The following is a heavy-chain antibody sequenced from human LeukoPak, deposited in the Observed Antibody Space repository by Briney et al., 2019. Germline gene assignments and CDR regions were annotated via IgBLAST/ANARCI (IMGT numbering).Heavy chain of an antibody. CDR1: GYTFIVYY. CDR2: ISGYNGNT. D-gene: IGHD3-22*01. Sequence: ASVKVSCKASGYTFIVYYMHWVRQAPGQALEWMGWISGYNGNTNYAQKLQGRVTMTTDTSTSTAYMELRSLRSDDTAVYYCARDFHSSGYYHYFHYWGQGTLVTVSS. J-gene: IGHJ4*02. V-gene: IGHV1-18*04. CDR3: ARDFHSSGYYHYFHY.